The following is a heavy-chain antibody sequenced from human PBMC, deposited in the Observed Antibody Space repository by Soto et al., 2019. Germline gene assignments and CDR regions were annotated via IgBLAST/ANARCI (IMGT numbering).Heavy chain of an antibody. CDR2: IYPGDSDT. D-gene: IGHD6-13*01. Sequence: PGESLKISCKGSGYSFTSYWIGWVRQMPGKGLEWMGIIYPGDSDTRYSPSFQGQVTISADKSISTAYLQWSSLKASDTAMYYYARFGYSRERNLHYYYGMDVWGQGTTVTVSS. CDR1: GYSFTSYW. CDR3: ARFGYSRERNLHYYYGMDV. J-gene: IGHJ6*02. V-gene: IGHV5-51*01.